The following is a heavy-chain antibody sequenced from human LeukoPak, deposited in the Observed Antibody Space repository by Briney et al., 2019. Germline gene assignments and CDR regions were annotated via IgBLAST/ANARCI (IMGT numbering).Heavy chain of an antibody. J-gene: IGHJ3*02. CDR2: IKHSGST. CDR1: GGSFSGYY. Sequence: SETLSLTCAVYGGSFSGYYWSWIRQPPGKGLENIGEIKHSGSTNYNPSLKSRVTISVDTSKNQFSLKLSSVTAADTAVYYCARSLYYEGAFDIWGQGTMVTVSS. CDR3: ARSLYYEGAFDI. D-gene: IGHD3-22*01. V-gene: IGHV4-34*01.